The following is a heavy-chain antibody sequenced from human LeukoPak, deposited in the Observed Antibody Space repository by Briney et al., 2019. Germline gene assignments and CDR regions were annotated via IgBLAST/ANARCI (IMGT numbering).Heavy chain of an antibody. CDR3: ARMTTGSNNWFDP. J-gene: IGHJ5*02. D-gene: IGHD4-11*01. V-gene: IGHV4-39*07. CDR1: GGSISSSSYY. Sequence: SSETLSLTCTVSGGSISSSSYYWGWIRQPPGKGLEWIGSIYYSGSTYYNPSLKSRVTISVDTSKNQFSLKLSSVTAADTAVYYCARMTTGSNNWFDPWGQGTLVTVSS. CDR2: IYYSGST.